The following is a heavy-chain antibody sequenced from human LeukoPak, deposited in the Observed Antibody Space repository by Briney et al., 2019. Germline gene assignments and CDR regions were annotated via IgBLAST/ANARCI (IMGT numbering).Heavy chain of an antibody. Sequence: ASVKVSCKASGYIFTSYPIHWVRQAPGQRLEWMGWINTGNGNTKYSQKFHGRVTMTTDTSTSTAYMELRSLRSDDTAIYYCARDVPGSIGTTARFDPWGQGTLVTVSS. D-gene: IGHD1-1*01. CDR1: GYIFTSYP. V-gene: IGHV1-3*04. CDR2: INTGNGNT. CDR3: ARDVPGSIGTTARFDP. J-gene: IGHJ5*02.